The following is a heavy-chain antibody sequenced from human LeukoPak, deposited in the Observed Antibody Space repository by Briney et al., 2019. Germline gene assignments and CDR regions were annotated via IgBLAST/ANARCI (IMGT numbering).Heavy chain of an antibody. CDR3: ARAEEELWPDY. CDR2: INSYGSST. CDR1: GFTFSSYW. D-gene: IGHD5-18*01. J-gene: IGHJ4*02. V-gene: IGHV3-74*01. Sequence: GGSLRLSCAASGFTFSSYWMHWVRQAPGKGLVWVSRINSYGSSTNYAASVKGRFTISRDNAKNTLYLQMYSLRAEDTAVYYCARAEEELWPDYWGQGTLVTVSS.